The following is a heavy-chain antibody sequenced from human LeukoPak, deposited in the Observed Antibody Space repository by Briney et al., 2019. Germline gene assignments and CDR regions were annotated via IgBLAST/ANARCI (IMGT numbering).Heavy chain of an antibody. CDR2: VKGGGYT. V-gene: IGHV3-43*02. Sequence: SGGSLRLSCAASGFTFDDYAMHWVRRTPGKGLEWVSVVKGGGYTYNADSVKGRLTASRDNSKDSLYLQMNSLRTEDTAFYYCAKDGGDSYALDLWGQGTLVTVSS. J-gene: IGHJ3*01. CDR1: GFTFDDYA. D-gene: IGHD2-21*02. CDR3: AKDGGDSYALDL.